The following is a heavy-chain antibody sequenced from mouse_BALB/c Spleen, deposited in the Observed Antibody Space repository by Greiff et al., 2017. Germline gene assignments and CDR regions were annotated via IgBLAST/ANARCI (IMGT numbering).Heavy chain of an antibody. CDR1: GFSLTGYG. D-gene: IGHD1-1*01. CDR2: IWGDGST. CDR3: SSHYYGSYWYFDV. J-gene: IGHJ1*01. Sequence: VKVVESGPGLVAPSQSLSITCTVSGFSLTGYGVNWVRQPPGKGLEWLGMIWGDGSTDYNSALKSRLSISKDNSKSQVFLKMNSLQTDDTARYYCSSHYYGSYWYFDVWGAGTTVTVSS. V-gene: IGHV2-6-7*01.